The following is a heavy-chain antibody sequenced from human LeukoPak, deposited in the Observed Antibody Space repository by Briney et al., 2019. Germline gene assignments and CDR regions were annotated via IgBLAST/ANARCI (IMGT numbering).Heavy chain of an antibody. Sequence: PSETLSLTCAVYGGSFSGYYWSWIRQPPGKGLEWIGEINHSGSTNYNPSLKSRVTISVDTSKNQFSLKLSSVTAADPAGYYCAGVSLILLYTPMVTYFDYWGQGTLVTVSS. CDR1: GGSFSGYY. CDR2: INHSGST. D-gene: IGHD5-18*01. J-gene: IGHJ4*02. CDR3: AGVSLILLYTPMVTYFDY. V-gene: IGHV4-34*01.